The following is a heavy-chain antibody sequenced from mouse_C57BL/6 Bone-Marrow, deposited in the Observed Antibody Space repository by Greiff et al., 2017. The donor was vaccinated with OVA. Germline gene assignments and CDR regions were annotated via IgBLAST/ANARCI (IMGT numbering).Heavy chain of an antibody. Sequence: QVQLQQPGAELVKPGASVKLSCKASGYTFTSYWMHWVKQRPGQGLEWIGMIHPNSGSTNYNEKLKSKATLTVDKSSSTAYMQLSSLTSEDSAVYYCARVAKGCAYWGQGTLVTVSA. CDR2: IHPNSGST. D-gene: IGHD1-1*01. CDR3: ARVAKGCAY. CDR1: GYTFTSYW. V-gene: IGHV1-64*01. J-gene: IGHJ3*01.